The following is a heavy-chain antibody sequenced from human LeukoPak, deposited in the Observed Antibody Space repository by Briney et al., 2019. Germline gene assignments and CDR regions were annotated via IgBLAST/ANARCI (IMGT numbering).Heavy chain of an antibody. D-gene: IGHD3-10*01. CDR2: IYSGGST. V-gene: IGHV3-66*01. CDR3: ARDYYGSGSYYNY. J-gene: IGHJ4*02. CDR1: GFTFSSYA. Sequence: GGSLRLSCAASGFTFSSYAMSWVRQAPGKGLEWVSVIYSGGSTYYADSVKGRFTISRDNLKNTVYLQMNSLRAEDTAVYYCARDYYGSGSYYNYWGQGTLVTVSS.